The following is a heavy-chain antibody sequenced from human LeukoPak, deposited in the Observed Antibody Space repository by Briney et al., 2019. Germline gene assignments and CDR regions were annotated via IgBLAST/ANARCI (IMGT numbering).Heavy chain of an antibody. D-gene: IGHD3-10*01. CDR1: GYTFTGYY. V-gene: IGHV1-2*02. CDR2: INPNSGGT. Sequence: ASVKVSCKASGYTFTGYYMHWVRQAPGQGLEWIGWINPNSGGTNYAQKFQGRVTMTRDTSISTAYMELSRLRSDDTAVYYCARDVGEEGSWFDPWGQGTLVTVSS. J-gene: IGHJ5*02. CDR3: ARDVGEEGSWFDP.